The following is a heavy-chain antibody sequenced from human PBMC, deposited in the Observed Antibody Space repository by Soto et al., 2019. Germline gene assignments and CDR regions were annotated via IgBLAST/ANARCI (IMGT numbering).Heavy chain of an antibody. CDR3: AKGGIVVVVAATNDAFDI. V-gene: IGHV3-30*18. CDR2: ISYDGSNK. J-gene: IGHJ3*02. D-gene: IGHD2-15*01. CDR1: GFTFSSYG. Sequence: PGGSLRLSCAASGFTFSSYGMHWVRQAPGKGLEWVAVISYDGSNKYYADSVKGRFTISRDNSKNTLYLQMNSLRAEDTAVYYCAKGGIVVVVAATNDAFDIWGQGTMVTVSS.